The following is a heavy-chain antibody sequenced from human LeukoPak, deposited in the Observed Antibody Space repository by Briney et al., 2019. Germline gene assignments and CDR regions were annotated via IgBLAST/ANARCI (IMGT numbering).Heavy chain of an antibody. J-gene: IGHJ3*02. Sequence: GGSLRLSCAASGFTFSTYGMHWVRQAPGKGLEWVAPIWSDGSNTYYADSVKGRFTISRDNSKNTLNLQMSSLRPEDTAVYYCATELIGPAENDAFDIWGQGTMVTVSS. V-gene: IGHV3-30*02. CDR3: ATELIGPAENDAFDI. CDR2: IWSDGSNT. D-gene: IGHD2-8*01. CDR1: GFTFSTYG.